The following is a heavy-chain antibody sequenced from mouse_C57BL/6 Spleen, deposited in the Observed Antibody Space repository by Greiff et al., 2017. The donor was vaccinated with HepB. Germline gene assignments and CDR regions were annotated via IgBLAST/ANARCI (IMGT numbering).Heavy chain of an antibody. V-gene: IGHV5-6*01. Sequence: VQLKESGGDLVKPGGSLKLSCAASGFTFSSYGMSWVRQTPDKRLEWVATISSGGSYTYYPDSVKGRFTISRDNAKNTLYLQMSSLKSEDTAMYYCARGGYGNYWFAYWGQGTLVTVSA. D-gene: IGHD2-1*01. CDR1: GFTFSSYG. CDR3: ARGGYGNYWFAY. CDR2: ISSGGSYT. J-gene: IGHJ3*01.